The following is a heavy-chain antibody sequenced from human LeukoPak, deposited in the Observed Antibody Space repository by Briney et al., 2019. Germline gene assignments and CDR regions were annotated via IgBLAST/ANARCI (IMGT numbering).Heavy chain of an antibody. CDR1: GGSFISTSHY. D-gene: IGHD3/OR15-3a*01. V-gene: IGHV4-39*01. CDR3: ARMILREGFYFDS. Sequence: SETLSLTCTASGGSFISTSHYWGWVRQSPGKGLQWIGSVQDGGFTYYKPSFKSRATISLDTSKNLLSLNVASVTAADAAVYYCARMILREGFYFDSWGQGTLVTVSS. CDR2: VQDGGFT. J-gene: IGHJ4*02.